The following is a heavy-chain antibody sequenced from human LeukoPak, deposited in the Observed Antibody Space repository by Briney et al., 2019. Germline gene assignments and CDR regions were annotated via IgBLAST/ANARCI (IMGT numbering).Heavy chain of an antibody. CDR2: IYYSGST. CDR3: ARVVDTAMDPPYFDY. V-gene: IGHV4-59*01. CDR1: GGSISSYY. D-gene: IGHD5-18*01. J-gene: IGHJ4*02. Sequence: SETLSLTCTVSGGSISSYYWSWIRQPPGKGLEWIGYIYYSGSTNSNPSLKSRVTISVDTSKNQFSLKLSSVTAADTAVYYCARVVDTAMDPPYFDYWGQGTLVTVSS.